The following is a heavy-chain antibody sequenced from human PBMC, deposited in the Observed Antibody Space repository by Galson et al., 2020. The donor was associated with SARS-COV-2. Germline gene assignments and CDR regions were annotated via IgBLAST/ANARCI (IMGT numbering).Heavy chain of an antibody. V-gene: IGHV4-39*07. Sequence: SETLSLTCTVSGASISSSFYYWGWIRQPPGKGLEWIGNIYYSGTTYYNPSLQSRVTMSLDTSKSQFSLKLTSVTAADTAVYYCASQSGGFCSGCGCPARFEYWGQGTLVTVSS. J-gene: IGHJ4*02. CDR3: ASQSGGFCSGCGCPARFEY. CDR2: IYYSGTT. CDR1: GASISSSFYY. D-gene: IGHD2-15*01.